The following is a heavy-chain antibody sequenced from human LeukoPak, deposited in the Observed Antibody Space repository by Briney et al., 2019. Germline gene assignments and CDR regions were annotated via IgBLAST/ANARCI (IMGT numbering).Heavy chain of an antibody. CDR2: VHHSFSS. J-gene: IGHJ4*02. Sequence: KPSETLSLARAVSGAPINDYYWSWIRQTPRKGLEWIGHVHHSFSSNFSPSLKSRVTMSMDTSKSQFSLRVTSVTAADTAVYYCACYSVLGRTFDCWGQGTQVTVSS. D-gene: IGHD4-11*01. V-gene: IGHV4-59*01. CDR1: GAPINDYY. CDR3: ACYSVLGRTFDC.